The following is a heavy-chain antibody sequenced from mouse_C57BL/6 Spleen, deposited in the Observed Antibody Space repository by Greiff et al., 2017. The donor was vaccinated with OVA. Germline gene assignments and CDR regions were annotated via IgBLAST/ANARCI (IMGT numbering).Heavy chain of an antibody. CDR2: INYDGSST. J-gene: IGHJ2*01. CDR3: ARDCGSSGFDY. V-gene: IGHV5-16*01. Sequence: EVQLVESEGGLVQPGSSMKLSCTASGFTFSDYYMAWVRQVPEKGLEWVANINYDGSSTYYLDSLKSRFIISRDNAKNILYLQMSSLKSEDTATYYCARDCGSSGFDYWGQGTTLTVSS. D-gene: IGHD3-2*02. CDR1: GFTFSDYY.